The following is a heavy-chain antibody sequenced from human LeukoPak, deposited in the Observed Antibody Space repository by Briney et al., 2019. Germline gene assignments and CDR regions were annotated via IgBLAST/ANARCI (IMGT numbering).Heavy chain of an antibody. CDR2: ISYDGSNR. J-gene: IGHJ4*02. CDR3: ARAEGWSLYDY. V-gene: IGHV3-30-3*01. CDR1: GFTFSSYA. D-gene: IGHD2-8*01. Sequence: PGRSLRLSCAASGFTFSSYAMNWVRQAPGKGLEWVAIISYDGSNRYYADSVKGRFTISRDSSKNTLYLQMDSLRAEDTAVYYCARAEGWSLYDYWGQGTLVTVSS.